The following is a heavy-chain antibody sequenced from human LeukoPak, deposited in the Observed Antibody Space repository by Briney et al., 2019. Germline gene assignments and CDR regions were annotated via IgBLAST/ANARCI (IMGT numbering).Heavy chain of an antibody. Sequence: PGGSLRLSCVASGFTFSSYSMNWVRQAPGEGLEWVSYISSLSGTIYYADSVKGRFTISRDNAKNSLYLQMDSLRAEDTAVYYCAEGAVAGTLFDYWGQGTLVTVSS. CDR3: AEGAVAGTLFDY. V-gene: IGHV3-48*01. D-gene: IGHD6-19*01. CDR2: ISSLSGTI. J-gene: IGHJ4*02. CDR1: GFTFSSYS.